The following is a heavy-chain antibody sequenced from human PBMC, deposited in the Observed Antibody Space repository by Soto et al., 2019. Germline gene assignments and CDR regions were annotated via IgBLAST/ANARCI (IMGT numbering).Heavy chain of an antibody. J-gene: IGHJ6*02. Sequence: EVQLVESGGGLVKPGGSLRLSCAASGFTFSSYSMNWVRQAPGKGLEWVSSISSSSSYIYYADSVKGRFTISRDNAKNSLYLQMNSLRAEDTAVYYCARDRKDSWYQNGMDVWGQGTTVTVSS. CDR2: ISSSSSYI. CDR3: ARDRKDSWYQNGMDV. CDR1: GFTFSSYS. D-gene: IGHD6-13*01. V-gene: IGHV3-21*01.